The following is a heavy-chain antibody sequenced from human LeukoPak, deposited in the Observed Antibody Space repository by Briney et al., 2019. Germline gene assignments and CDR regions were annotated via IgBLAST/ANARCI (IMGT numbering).Heavy chain of an antibody. V-gene: IGHV4-61*02. Sequence: KSSETLSLTCTVSGGSISSGSYYWSWIRQPAGKGLEWIGRIYTSGSTNYNPSLKSRVTISVDTSKNQFSLKLSSVTAADTAVYYCAREVGGYRYGYRPTELSWYFDLWGRGTLVTVSP. J-gene: IGHJ2*01. CDR2: IYTSGST. CDR3: AREVGGYRYGYRPTELSWYFDL. CDR1: GGSISSGSYY. D-gene: IGHD5-18*01.